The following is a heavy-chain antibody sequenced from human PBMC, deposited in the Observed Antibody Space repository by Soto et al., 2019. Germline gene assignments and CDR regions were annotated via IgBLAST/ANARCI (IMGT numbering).Heavy chain of an antibody. CDR1: GGSFSGYY. Sequence: SETLSLTCAVYGGSFSGYYWSWIRQPPGKGLECIGEINHSGSTNYNPSLKSRVTISVDTPKNQFSLKLSSVTAADTAVYYCARGLYCTNGVCHNWFDPWGQGTLVTVSS. CDR3: ARGLYCTNGVCHNWFDP. J-gene: IGHJ5*02. V-gene: IGHV4-34*01. CDR2: INHSGST. D-gene: IGHD2-8*01.